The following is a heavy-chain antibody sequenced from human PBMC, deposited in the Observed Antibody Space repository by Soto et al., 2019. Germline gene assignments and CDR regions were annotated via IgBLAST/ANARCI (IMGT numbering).Heavy chain of an antibody. CDR2: IYSGGST. V-gene: IGHV3-53*01. CDR3: ARGGYYYGSGGGYGMDV. CDR1: GFTVSSNY. Sequence: EVQLVESGGGLIQPGGSLRLSCAASGFTVSSNYMSWVRQAPGKGLEWVSVIYSGGSTYYADSVKGRFTISRDNSKNTLYFQMNGRRAGDTAVYYCARGGYYYGSGGGYGMDVWGQGTTVTVSS. J-gene: IGHJ6*02. D-gene: IGHD3-10*01.